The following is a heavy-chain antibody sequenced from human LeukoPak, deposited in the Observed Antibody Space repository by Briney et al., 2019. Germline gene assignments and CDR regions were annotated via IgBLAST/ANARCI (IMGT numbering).Heavy chain of an antibody. CDR1: GFTFSSYS. V-gene: IGHV3-48*01. D-gene: IGHD5-12*01. Sequence: PGGSLRLSCAASGFTFSSYSMNWVRQAPGKGLECVSYISISSSTIYYADSVKGRFAISRDNAKNPLYLQMNSLRAEDTAVYYCARDRGDGGYSGYEDFDYWGQGTLVTVSS. CDR3: ARDRGDGGYSGYEDFDY. J-gene: IGHJ4*02. CDR2: ISISSSTI.